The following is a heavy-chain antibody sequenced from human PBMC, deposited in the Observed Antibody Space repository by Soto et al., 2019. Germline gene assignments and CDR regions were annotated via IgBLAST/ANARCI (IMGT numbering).Heavy chain of an antibody. D-gene: IGHD1-26*01. CDR3: ARDSGTYSGRFDF. V-gene: IGHV1-18*01. Sequence: QVQLVQSGVEVKKPGASVKVSCNASGYSFSNYGINWVRQAPGQGLEWMGGSSTYNGRTKYGQKVRGRVTLTTDTPTSTTYMELGSLISDDAAVYYCARDSGTYSGRFDFWGQGTLVTVSS. J-gene: IGHJ4*02. CDR1: GYSFSNYG. CDR2: SSTYNGRT.